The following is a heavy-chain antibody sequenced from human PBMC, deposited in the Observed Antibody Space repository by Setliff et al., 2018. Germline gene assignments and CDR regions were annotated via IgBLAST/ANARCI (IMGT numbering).Heavy chain of an antibody. V-gene: IGHV1-18*01. Sequence: ASVKVSCKVSGDTFSTYALSWVRQAPGQGLEWMGWVTVYNGNTKYAQNLQGRLTLSTDRSTNTVYMELGSLTTDDTAVYYCARVESMVRGKNILRHFDYWGQGIQVTVSS. D-gene: IGHD3-10*01. CDR3: ARVESMVRGKNILRHFDY. CDR2: VTVYNGNT. J-gene: IGHJ4*02. CDR1: GDTFSTYA.